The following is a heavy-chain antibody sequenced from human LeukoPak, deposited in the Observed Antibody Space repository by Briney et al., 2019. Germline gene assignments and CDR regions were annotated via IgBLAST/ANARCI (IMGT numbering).Heavy chain of an antibody. CDR1: GFTFSSHA. J-gene: IGHJ4*02. Sequence: GGSLRLSCATSGFTFSSHALSWVRQAPGKGLQWVSAISGSGAATFYADSVKGRFTLSRDNSENTLYLQMNSLRAEDTAVYYCASIYRGKSYNYFDYWGQGTLVTVSS. V-gene: IGHV3-23*01. CDR3: ASIYRGKSYNYFDY. D-gene: IGHD4-23*01. CDR2: ISGSGAAT.